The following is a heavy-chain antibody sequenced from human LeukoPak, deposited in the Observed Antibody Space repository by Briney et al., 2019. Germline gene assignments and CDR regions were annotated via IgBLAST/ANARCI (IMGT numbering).Heavy chain of an antibody. J-gene: IGHJ3*02. Sequence: ASVKVSCKASGYTFTGYYIHWVRQASGQGLEWMGWMNPNSGRTDYAQKFQGRVTITRNTSISTAYMELSSLRSEDTAVYYCATLRAPALDIWGQGTMVTVSS. CDR3: ATLRAPALDI. CDR1: GYTFTGYY. V-gene: IGHV1-8*03. D-gene: IGHD5/OR15-5a*01. CDR2: MNPNSGRT.